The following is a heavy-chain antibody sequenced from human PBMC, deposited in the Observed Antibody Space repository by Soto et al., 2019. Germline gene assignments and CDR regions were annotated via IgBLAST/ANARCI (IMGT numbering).Heavy chain of an antibody. CDR3: AKVIADDFDY. V-gene: IGHV3-30*18. D-gene: IGHD6-13*01. CDR1: GFTFSSYG. J-gene: IGHJ4*02. CDR2: ISYDGSNK. Sequence: GGSLRLSCAASGFTFSSYGMHWVRQAPGKGLEWVAVISYDGSNKYYADSVKGRFTISRDNSKNTLYLQMNSLRAEDTAVYYCAKVIADDFDYWGQGTLVTVSS.